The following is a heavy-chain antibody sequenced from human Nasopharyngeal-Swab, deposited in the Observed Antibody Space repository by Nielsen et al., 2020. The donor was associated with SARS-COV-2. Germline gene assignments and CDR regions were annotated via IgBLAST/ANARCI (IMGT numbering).Heavy chain of an antibody. CDR2: ISSISSYI. CDR1: GFTFSSYS. CDR3: ARDGIGTDYGDYEYYYYYMDV. J-gene: IGHJ6*03. Sequence: GGSLRLSFAASGFTFSSYSMNWVRQAPGQGLEWVSSISSISSYIYYADSVKGRFTISRDNAKNSLYLQMNSLRAEDTAVYYCARDGIGTDYGDYEYYYYYMDVWGKGTTVTVSS. D-gene: IGHD4-17*01. V-gene: IGHV3-21*01.